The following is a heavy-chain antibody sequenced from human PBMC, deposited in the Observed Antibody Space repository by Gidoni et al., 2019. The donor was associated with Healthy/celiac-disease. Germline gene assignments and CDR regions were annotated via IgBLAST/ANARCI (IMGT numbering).Heavy chain of an antibody. CDR3: TYYDFWSGYWGHYYYYGMDV. D-gene: IGHD3-3*01. V-gene: IGHV3-49*04. Sequence: EVQLVESGGGLVQPGRFLRVSCTASGFTYGDDAMSWVRQAPGKGLEWVGFIRSKAYGGTTEYAASVKSRFTISTDDSKSIAYLQMNSLKTEDTVVYYCTYYDFWSGYWGHYYYYGMDVWGQGTTVTVSS. CDR1: GFTYGDDA. J-gene: IGHJ6*02. CDR2: IRSKAYGGTT.